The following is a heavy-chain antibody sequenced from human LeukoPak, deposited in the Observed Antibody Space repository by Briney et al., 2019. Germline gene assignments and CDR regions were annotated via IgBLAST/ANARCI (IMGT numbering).Heavy chain of an antibody. V-gene: IGHV3-30*04. D-gene: IGHD2-2*01. J-gene: IGHJ4*02. CDR3: ARDPRAYCSSTSCYAFDY. Sequence: SLRLSCAASGFTFSDYALHWVRQAPGTGLEWVAVVSYDGSNIYYADSVKGRFTISRDNSKNTLYLQMNSLRAEDTAVYYCARDPRAYCSSTSCYAFDYWGQGTLVTVSS. CDR2: VSYDGSNI. CDR1: GFTFSDYA.